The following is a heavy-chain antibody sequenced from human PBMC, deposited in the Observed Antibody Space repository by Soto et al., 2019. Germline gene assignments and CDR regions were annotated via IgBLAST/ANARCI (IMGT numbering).Heavy chain of an antibody. D-gene: IGHD1-26*01. CDR3: ARDRWESYYERYLFDY. CDR1: GFTFIGYP. J-gene: IGHJ4*02. Sequence: AWGSLRLSCAASGFTFIGYPIHFFRHSPFKGLEWVAIISYDGSNKYYADSVKGRFTISRDNSKNTLYLQMNSLRPEDTAVYYCARDRWESYYERYLFDYCGQGTLVTVSS. V-gene: IGHV3-30-3*01. CDR2: ISYDGSNK.